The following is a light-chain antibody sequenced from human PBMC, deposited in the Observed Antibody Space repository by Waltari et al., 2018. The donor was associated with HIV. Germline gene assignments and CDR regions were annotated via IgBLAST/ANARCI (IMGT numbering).Light chain of an antibody. CDR2: RNH. CDR3: CAYAGGLE. CDR1: SANIVNHY. V-gene: IGLV1-47*01. J-gene: IGLJ2*01. Sequence: QSVLTQPPSASGTPGQRVTIPCSGSSANIVNHYAYWYQQPPETAPKLLIYRNHQRPSGVPDRFSGSKSGTSASLAVSGLRSEDEGDYYCCAYAGGLEFGGGTKLTVL.